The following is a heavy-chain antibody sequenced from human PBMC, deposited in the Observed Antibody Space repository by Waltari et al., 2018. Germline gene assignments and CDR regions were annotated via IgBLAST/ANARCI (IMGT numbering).Heavy chain of an antibody. CDR3: ARRRYFDF. J-gene: IGHJ4*02. CDR2: IDYGGST. Sequence: QVQLQQWGAGLLKPSETLSLTCAVYGGSFRNYYWSWIRQPPGKGLEWIGEIDYGGSTNYNPSLKSRVTISVDTSRNQFSLNLRSVTAADTAVYYCARRRYFDFWGQGTLVTVSS. CDR1: GGSFRNYY. V-gene: IGHV4-34*01.